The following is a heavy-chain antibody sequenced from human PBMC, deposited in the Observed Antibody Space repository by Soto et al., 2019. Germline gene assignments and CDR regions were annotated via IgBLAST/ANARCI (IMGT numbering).Heavy chain of an antibody. J-gene: IGHJ4*02. Sequence: QVQLQESGPGLVKPSQTLSLTCTVSGGSISSGDYYWSWIRQPPGKGLEWIGYIYYSGSTYYNPSLKSPVTIPLDTSKNQFSLKLSSVTAADTAGYYCASGSGSGYYYFDYWGQGTLVTVSS. V-gene: IGHV4-30-4*01. D-gene: IGHD3-22*01. CDR3: ASGSGSGYYYFDY. CDR1: GGSISSGDYY. CDR2: IYYSGST.